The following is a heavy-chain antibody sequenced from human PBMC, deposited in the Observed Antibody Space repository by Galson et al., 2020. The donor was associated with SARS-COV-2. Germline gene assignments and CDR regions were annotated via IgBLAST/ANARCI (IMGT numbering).Heavy chain of an antibody. Sequence: GGSLRLSCAASGFTFNSYAMTWVRQAQGKGLECVPNISGSGGTIFSAASVRGRFTVSRDNPKKPVYLQMNSLRTEDTAVYYCAKDRDYGGNRPFDYWGQGTLVTVSS. CDR3: AKDRDYGGNRPFDY. V-gene: IGHV3-23*01. CDR1: GFTFNSYA. J-gene: IGHJ4*02. D-gene: IGHD4-17*01. CDR2: ISGSGGTI.